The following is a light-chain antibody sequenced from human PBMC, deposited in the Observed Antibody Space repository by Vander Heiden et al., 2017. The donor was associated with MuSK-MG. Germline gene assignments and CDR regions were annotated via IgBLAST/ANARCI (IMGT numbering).Light chain of an antibody. CDR3: QQDDTSPWT. Sequence: EIVLTQSPGTLSLSPGERATLSCRASQSISSNYLAWYQQRPGQAPRLLIYGTSNRATGIPDRFSGSGSGTDFTLTISRLEPEDFEVYYCQQDDTSPWTFGQGTKVEI. J-gene: IGKJ1*01. CDR1: QSISSNY. CDR2: GTS. V-gene: IGKV3-20*01.